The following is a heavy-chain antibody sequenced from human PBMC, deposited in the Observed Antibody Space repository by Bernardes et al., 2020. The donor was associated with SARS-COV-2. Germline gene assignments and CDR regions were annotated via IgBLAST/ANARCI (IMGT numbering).Heavy chain of an antibody. CDR1: GFDFRDYW. CDR3: ARDQYCARVGCARSYNSYFGMDV. J-gene: IGHJ6*02. V-gene: IGHV3-7*01. CDR2: IKDDGSES. Sequence: GGSLRLSCEGSGFDFRDYWMSWVRQAPGKGLEWVANIKDDGSESYYVDSVKGRFTTFRDNDKKTVYLQMDSLRAEDTAVYYCARDQYCARVGCARSYNSYFGMDVWGQGTPATVSS. D-gene: IGHD2-21*01.